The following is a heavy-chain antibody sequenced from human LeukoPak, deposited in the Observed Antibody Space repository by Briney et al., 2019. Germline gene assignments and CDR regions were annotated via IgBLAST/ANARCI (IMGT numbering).Heavy chain of an antibody. CDR1: GFTFSSYS. CDR3: ARTYSSSWPDYYYYGMDV. V-gene: IGHV3-21*01. CDR2: ISSSSSYI. D-gene: IGHD6-13*01. Sequence: GGSLRLSCAASGFTFSSYSMNWVRQAPGKGLEWVSSISSSSSYIYYADSVKGRFTVSRDNAKNSLYLQMNSLRAEDTAVYYCARTYSSSWPDYYYYGMDVWGQGTTVTVSS. J-gene: IGHJ6*02.